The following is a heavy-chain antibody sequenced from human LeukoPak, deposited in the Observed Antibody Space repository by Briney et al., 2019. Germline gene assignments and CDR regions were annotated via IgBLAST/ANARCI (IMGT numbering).Heavy chain of an antibody. CDR2: VYYDGVA. D-gene: IGHD3-10*01. V-gene: IGHV4-59*01. CDR1: APSTSGNY. CDR3: ARGECTMVRGVGPFDS. Sequence: PQTLSLTCTVSAPSTSGNYWGWIRQPQGKGLESIGYVYYDGVASYNTSLQRRATISIDTSKNQMSLKVTSVTAADTAGYYCARGECTMVRGVGPFDSWSQGTLVTVSS. J-gene: IGHJ4*02.